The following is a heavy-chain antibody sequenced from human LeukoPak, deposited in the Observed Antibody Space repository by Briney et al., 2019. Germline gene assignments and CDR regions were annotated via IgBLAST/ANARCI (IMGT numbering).Heavy chain of an antibody. Sequence: GGSLRLSCVASGFTFSSYWMSWVRQAPGKGLEWVANIKQDGSEKYYVDSVKGRFTISRDNAKNSLYLQMNSLRAEDTAVYYCARHCSSTSCLDYWGQGTLVTVSS. D-gene: IGHD2-2*01. CDR1: GFTFSSYW. J-gene: IGHJ4*02. V-gene: IGHV3-7*01. CDR2: IKQDGSEK. CDR3: ARHCSSTSCLDY.